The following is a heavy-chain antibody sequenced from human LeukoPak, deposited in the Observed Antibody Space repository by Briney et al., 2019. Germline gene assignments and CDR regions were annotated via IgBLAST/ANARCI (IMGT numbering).Heavy chain of an antibody. Sequence: GASVKVSCKASGYTFTGYYMHWVRQAPGQGLEWMGWINPNSGGTNYAQKFQGRVTMTRDTSISTAYMELRRLRSDDTAVYYCARDAWYSSSWPKINDAFDIWGQGTMVTVSS. J-gene: IGHJ3*02. CDR3: ARDAWYSSSWPKINDAFDI. CDR2: INPNSGGT. CDR1: GYTFTGYY. V-gene: IGHV1-2*02. D-gene: IGHD6-13*01.